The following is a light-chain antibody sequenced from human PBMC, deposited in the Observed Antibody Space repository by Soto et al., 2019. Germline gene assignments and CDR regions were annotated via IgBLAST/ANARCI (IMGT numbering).Light chain of an antibody. CDR1: QGISSA. CDR3: QQYNTFSR. CDR2: DVS. V-gene: IGKV1-13*02. J-gene: IGKJ1*01. Sequence: AIQLTQSQSSLSASVGDRVTITCRASQGISSALAWYQQKPGKAPKLLIYDVSSLESGVPSRFSGSGSGTEFTLTISSLQPDDFATYYCQQYNTFSRFGQGGIVDI.